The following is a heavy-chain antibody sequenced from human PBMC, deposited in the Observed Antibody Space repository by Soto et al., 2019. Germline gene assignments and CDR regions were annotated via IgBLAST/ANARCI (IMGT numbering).Heavy chain of an antibody. CDR1: GFTLSDYY. V-gene: IGHV3-11*01. J-gene: IGHJ6*03. CDR3: ARNYYYYYMDV. CDR2: ISSSGSTI. Sequence: PGGSLRLSCAASGFTLSDYYMSWIRQAPGKGLEWVSYISSSGSTIYYADSVKGRFTISRDNAKNSLYLQMNSLRAEDTAMYYCARNYYYYYMDVWGKGTTVTVSS.